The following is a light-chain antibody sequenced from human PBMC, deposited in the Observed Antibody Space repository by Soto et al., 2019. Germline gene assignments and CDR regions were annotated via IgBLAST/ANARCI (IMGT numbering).Light chain of an antibody. CDR3: QQLMSYPYT. CDR2: AAS. Sequence: MQLTQSPSSLSASVGDRVTITCRASQDITSSLAWYQQKPGKAPKLLIYAASTLRSGVPSRFSGSGSGTDFTLTISSLQPEDFATYYCQQLMSYPYTFGGGTKV. V-gene: IGKV1-9*01. J-gene: IGKJ4*01. CDR1: QDITSS.